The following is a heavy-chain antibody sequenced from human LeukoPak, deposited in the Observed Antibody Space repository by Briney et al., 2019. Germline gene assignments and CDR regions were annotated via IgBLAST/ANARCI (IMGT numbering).Heavy chain of an antibody. CDR3: ARDYSGSYSFDY. Sequence: ASVKVSCKASGYTFTSYGISWVRQAPGQGLEWMGWISAYNGNTDYAQKLQGRVTMTTDTSTSTAYMELRSLRSEDTAVYYCARDYSGSYSFDYWGQGTLVTVSS. J-gene: IGHJ4*02. V-gene: IGHV1-18*01. CDR2: ISAYNGNT. CDR1: GYTFTSYG. D-gene: IGHD1-26*01.